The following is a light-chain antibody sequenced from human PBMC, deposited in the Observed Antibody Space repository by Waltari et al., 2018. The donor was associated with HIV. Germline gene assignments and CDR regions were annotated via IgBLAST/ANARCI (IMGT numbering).Light chain of an antibody. CDR2: DDR. CDR3: QVWDSSSVHWV. CDR1: NIRSKR. J-gene: IGLJ3*02. Sequence: SYVITQPPSVSVAPGQTARITCGGDNIRSKRVHWYQQRSGQAPVGVVYDDRDRPSGIPERFSGSNSGNTATLTISGVEVGDEADYYCQVWDSSSVHWVFGGGTKLTV. V-gene: IGLV3-21*02.